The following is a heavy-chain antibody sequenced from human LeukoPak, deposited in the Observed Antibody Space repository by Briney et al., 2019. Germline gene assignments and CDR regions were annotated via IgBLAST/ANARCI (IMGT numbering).Heavy chain of an antibody. Sequence: SETLSLTCTVSRGSISSYYWSWIRQPAGKGLEWIGRIYSSGTTNYNPSLKSRVTISVDTSKNQFSLKLSSVTAADTAVYYCASSGWYHYWGQGTLVTVSS. CDR1: RGSISSYY. D-gene: IGHD6-19*01. J-gene: IGHJ4*02. CDR3: ASSGWYHY. CDR2: IYSSGTT. V-gene: IGHV4-4*07.